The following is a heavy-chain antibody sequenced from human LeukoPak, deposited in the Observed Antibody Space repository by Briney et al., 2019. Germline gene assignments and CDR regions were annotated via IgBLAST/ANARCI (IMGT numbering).Heavy chain of an antibody. CDR2: INPSGGST. D-gene: IGHD3-22*01. CDR1: GYTFTGYY. V-gene: IGHV1-46*01. J-gene: IGHJ4*02. CDR3: ARDSRIRSGYTY. Sequence: ASVKVSCKASGYTFTGYYMHWVRQAPGQGLEWMGIINPSGGSTSYAQKFQGRVTMTRDTSTSTVYKELSSLRSEDTAVYYCARDSRIRSGYTYWGQGTLVTVSS.